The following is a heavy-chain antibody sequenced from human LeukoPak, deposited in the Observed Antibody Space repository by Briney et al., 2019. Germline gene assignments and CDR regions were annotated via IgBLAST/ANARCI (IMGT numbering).Heavy chain of an antibody. J-gene: IGHJ4*02. CDR1: RGSMSSYY. CDR3: ARVRVSSSSHPWYFDY. D-gene: IGHD3-22*01. V-gene: IGHV4-59*01. CDR2: IYYSGST. Sequence: EPSETLSLTCTVPRGSMSSYYWSWIRQPPGKGLEWIGYIYYSGSTNYNPSLKSRVNISVDTSKNQISLKLTSVTAADTAVYYCARVRVSSSSHPWYFDYWGQGTLATVSP.